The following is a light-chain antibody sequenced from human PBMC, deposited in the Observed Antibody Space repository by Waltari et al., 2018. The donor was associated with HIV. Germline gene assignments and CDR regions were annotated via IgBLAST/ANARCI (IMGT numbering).Light chain of an antibody. Sequence: QSPLTQPASVSGNPGQSVTITCTGTNIDVGNYNLVSWYQQHPGKAPKLRIYDVSKRPSGVASRFSGSRSGYWASLTVSGLLAEDESDYCCRTYVGDSGTGEFGGGTYLTV. CDR1: NIDVGNYNL. V-gene: IGLV2-23*02. CDR3: RTYVGDSGTGE. CDR2: DVS. J-gene: IGLJ3*02.